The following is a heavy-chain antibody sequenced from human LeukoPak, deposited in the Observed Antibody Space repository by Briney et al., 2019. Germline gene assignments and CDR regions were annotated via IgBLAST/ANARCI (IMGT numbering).Heavy chain of an antibody. Sequence: ASVKVSCKASGYTFTGYYMHWVRQAPGQGLEGMGWINPNSGGTNYAQKFQGRVTMTRDTSISTAYMELSRLRSDDTAVYYCARDVRRQYYDILTGYPRVYGMDVWGQGTTVTVSS. CDR1: GYTFTGYY. V-gene: IGHV1-2*02. D-gene: IGHD3-9*01. CDR3: ARDVRRQYYDILTGYPRVYGMDV. CDR2: INPNSGGT. J-gene: IGHJ6*02.